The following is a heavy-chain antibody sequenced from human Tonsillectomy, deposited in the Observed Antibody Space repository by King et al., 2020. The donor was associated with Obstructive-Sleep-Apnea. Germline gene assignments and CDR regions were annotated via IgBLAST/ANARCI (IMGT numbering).Heavy chain of an antibody. J-gene: IGHJ3*02. Sequence: QLQESGPGLVKPSETLSLTCAVSGGSVSGYYWTWIRQPPGNGLEWSGYIYYSGSTNYNPSLKMRVTISGDTAKNQVSLHLTSVSAADTAVYYCARPYRSYLGNDAFDIWGQGTMVTVSS. CDR1: GGSVSGYY. CDR2: IYYSGST. D-gene: IGHD1-26*01. CDR3: ARPYRSYLGNDAFDI. V-gene: IGHV4-59*08.